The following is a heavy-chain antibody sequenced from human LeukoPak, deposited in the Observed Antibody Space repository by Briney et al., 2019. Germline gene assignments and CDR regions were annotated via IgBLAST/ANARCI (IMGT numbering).Heavy chain of an antibody. CDR2: ISWNSGSI. CDR1: GFTFDDYA. Sequence: PGGSLRLSCAASGFTFDDYAMHWVQQAPGKGLEWVSGISWNSGSIGYADSVKGRFTISRDNAKNSLYLQMNSLRAEDTALYYCAKDDFDYWGQGTLVTVSS. J-gene: IGHJ4*02. CDR3: AKDDFDY. V-gene: IGHV3-9*01.